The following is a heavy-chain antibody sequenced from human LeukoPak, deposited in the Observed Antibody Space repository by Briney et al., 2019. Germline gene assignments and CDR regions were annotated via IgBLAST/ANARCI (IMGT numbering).Heavy chain of an antibody. D-gene: IGHD7-27*01. CDR2: IKQDASEK. V-gene: IGHV3-7*01. Sequence: GGSLRLSCAASGFTFSYSWMSWVRQAPGKGLEWEANIKQDASEKYYADSVKGRFTISRDNAKNSLYLEMNSLRDEDTAVYYCARESGLDVWGQGTTVTVSS. CDR3: ARESGLDV. CDR1: GFTFSYSW. J-gene: IGHJ6*02.